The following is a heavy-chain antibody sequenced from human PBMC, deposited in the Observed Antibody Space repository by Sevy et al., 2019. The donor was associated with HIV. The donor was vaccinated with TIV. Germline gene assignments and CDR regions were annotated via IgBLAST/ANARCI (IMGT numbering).Heavy chain of an antibody. Sequence: GGSLRLSCAASGFNLITYTMNWVRQAPGKGLEWVSSFGTSSSYIYYADSVRGRFTISRDNAKNSLYLQMNSLRAEDMAVYYCARANLDSSGSYDAFDIWGHGTMVTVSS. D-gene: IGHD3-22*01. J-gene: IGHJ3*02. CDR3: ARANLDSSGSYDAFDI. V-gene: IGHV3-21*01. CDR1: GFNLITYT. CDR2: FGTSSSYI.